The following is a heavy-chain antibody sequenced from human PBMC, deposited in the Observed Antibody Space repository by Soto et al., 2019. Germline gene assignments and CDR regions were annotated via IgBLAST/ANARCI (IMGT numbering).Heavy chain of an antibody. D-gene: IGHD1-26*01. CDR3: TRDGAISIRHFDC. CDR1: GFTFRDFV. CDR2: IGSHSFGGKT. Sequence: GGSLRLSCTVSGFTFRDFVISWFRQAPGKGLEWLGFIGSHSFGGKTEYAASVEGRFIISRDDSKSIAYLEMNSLKIEDTAVYYCTRDGAISIRHFDCWGQGTLVTVSS. V-gene: IGHV3-49*03. J-gene: IGHJ4*02.